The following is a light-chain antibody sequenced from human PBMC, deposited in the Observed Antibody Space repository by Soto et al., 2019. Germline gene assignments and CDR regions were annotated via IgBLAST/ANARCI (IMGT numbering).Light chain of an antibody. V-gene: IGKV3-20*01. CDR3: PQYGSSQS. Sequence: ESVLTQSPGTLSLSPGKRATLSCMASQSVRNSYLAWYQQKPGQAPRLLIYGATSRATGIPGRFSGSGSGTDFSLTISRLWPEHFAVYYCPQYGSSQSFGQGPKLEIK. CDR1: QSVRNSY. J-gene: IGKJ1*01. CDR2: GAT.